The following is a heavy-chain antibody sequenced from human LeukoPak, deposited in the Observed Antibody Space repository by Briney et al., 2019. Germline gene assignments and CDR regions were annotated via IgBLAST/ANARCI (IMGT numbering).Heavy chain of an antibody. Sequence: ASVKVSCKASGYTFTSYGISWVRQAPGQGLEWKGWISAYNGNTNYAQKLQGRVTMTTDTSTSTAYMELRSLRSDDTAVYYCARAPDTAMVPTGPYWGQGTLVTVSS. CDR1: GYTFTSYG. D-gene: IGHD5-18*01. V-gene: IGHV1-18*01. CDR2: ISAYNGNT. J-gene: IGHJ4*02. CDR3: ARAPDTAMVPTGPY.